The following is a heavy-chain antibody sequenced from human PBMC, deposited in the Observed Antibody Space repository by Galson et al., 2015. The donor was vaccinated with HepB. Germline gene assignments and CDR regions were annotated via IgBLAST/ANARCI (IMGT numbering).Heavy chain of an antibody. Sequence: QSGAEVKKPGESLKISCKGSGYSFTSYWIGWVRQMPGKGLEWMGIIYPGDSDTRYSPSLQGQVTISADKSISTAYLQWSSLKASDTAMYYCARQVRRGSYYPGAFDIWGQGTMVTVSS. J-gene: IGHJ3*02. CDR1: GYSFTSYW. CDR2: IYPGDSDT. V-gene: IGHV5-51*01. CDR3: ARQVRRGSYYPGAFDI. D-gene: IGHD1-26*01.